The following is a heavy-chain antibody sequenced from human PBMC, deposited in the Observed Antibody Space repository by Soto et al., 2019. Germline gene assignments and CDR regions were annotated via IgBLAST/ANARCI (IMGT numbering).Heavy chain of an antibody. V-gene: IGHV4-59*01. Sequence: SETLSLTCTVSGGSISSYYWSWIRQPPGKGLEWIGYIYYSGSTNYNPSLKSRVTISVDTSKNQFSLKLSSVTAADTAVYYCARGAALVRYFDWLPRPHFDYWGQGTLVTVSS. CDR3: ARGAALVRYFDWLPRPHFDY. D-gene: IGHD3-9*01. CDR1: GGSISSYY. CDR2: IYYSGST. J-gene: IGHJ4*02.